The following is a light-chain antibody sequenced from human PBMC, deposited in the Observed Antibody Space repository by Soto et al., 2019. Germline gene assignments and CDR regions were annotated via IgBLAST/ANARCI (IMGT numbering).Light chain of an antibody. CDR1: NGDIGTYNF. CDR2: GVT. Sequence: QSALAQSASVSGSPGQSITFSCTGSNGDIGTYNFVSWYQQHPGKAPKLLIFGVTNRPSGISDRFSGSKSGDTASLTISRLQPEDEADYYCSSYTTSNSLIFGTGTKVTVL. J-gene: IGLJ1*01. V-gene: IGLV2-14*01. CDR3: SSYTTSNSLI.